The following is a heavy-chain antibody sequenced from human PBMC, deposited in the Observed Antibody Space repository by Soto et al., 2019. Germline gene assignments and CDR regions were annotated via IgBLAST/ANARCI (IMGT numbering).Heavy chain of an antibody. CDR2: IYYSGST. D-gene: IGHD2-2*01. CDR1: GGSISSSSYY. CDR3: ARHSRSRNYLDY. J-gene: IGHJ4*02. Sequence: QLQLQESGPGLVKPSETLSLTCTVSGGSISSSSYYWGWIRQPPGKGLEWIGSIYYSGSTYYNPSLKSRVTISVDTSKNQFSLKLSSVTAADTAVYYCARHSRSRNYLDYWGQGTLVTVSS. V-gene: IGHV4-39*01.